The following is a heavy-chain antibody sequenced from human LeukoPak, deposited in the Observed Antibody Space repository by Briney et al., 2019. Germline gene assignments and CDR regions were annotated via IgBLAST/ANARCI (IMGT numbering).Heavy chain of an antibody. CDR1: GFTFRNHA. Sequence: GGSLRLSCAASGFTFRNHAMNWVRQTPRKGVEWVSRISTDGVNTYYADSVKGRFTISRDTSKDTLYLQMNSLSAEDTAVYYCARCTKYTTGWCNWFDPWGQGTLVTVSS. D-gene: IGHD6-19*01. CDR2: ISTDGVNT. CDR3: ARCTKYTTGWCNWFDP. J-gene: IGHJ5*02. V-gene: IGHV3-23*01.